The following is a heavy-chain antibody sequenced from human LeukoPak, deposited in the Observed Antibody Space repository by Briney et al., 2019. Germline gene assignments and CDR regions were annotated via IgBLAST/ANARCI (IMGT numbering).Heavy chain of an antibody. V-gene: IGHV3-21*01. J-gene: IGHJ4*02. D-gene: IGHD4-11*01. CDR2: ISSSSSYI. CDR3: ARDVSNRVDNFDY. Sequence: GGSLRLSCAASGFTFSSYSMNWVRQALGKGLEWVSSISSSSSYIHYADSVKGRFTISRDNAKNSLYLQMNSLRAEDTAVYYCARDVSNRVDNFDYWGQGTLVTVSS. CDR1: GFTFSSYS.